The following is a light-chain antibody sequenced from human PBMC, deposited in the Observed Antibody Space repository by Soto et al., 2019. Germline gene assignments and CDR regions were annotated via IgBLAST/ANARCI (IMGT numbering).Light chain of an antibody. Sequence: DIQMTHSPSALSGSVGNRVTITCQASQYIATSSNWYQQKPGKAPNLLIYDASNLETGVPSRFSGGGSGTHFTFTISNLQPEDIATYYCQQYDNLPPTWTFGQGTKVAI. CDR2: DAS. J-gene: IGKJ1*01. CDR1: QYIATS. V-gene: IGKV1-33*01. CDR3: QQYDNLPPTWT.